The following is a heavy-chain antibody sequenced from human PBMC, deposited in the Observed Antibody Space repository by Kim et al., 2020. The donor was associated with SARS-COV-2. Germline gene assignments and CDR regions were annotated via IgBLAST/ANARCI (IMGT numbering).Heavy chain of an antibody. Sequence: QKFPGRVTMTEDTSTDTAYMELSSLRSEDTAVYYCATGRPDYYGSGTIDYWGQGTLVTVSS. J-gene: IGHJ4*02. D-gene: IGHD3-10*01. CDR3: ATGRPDYYGSGTIDY. V-gene: IGHV1-24*01.